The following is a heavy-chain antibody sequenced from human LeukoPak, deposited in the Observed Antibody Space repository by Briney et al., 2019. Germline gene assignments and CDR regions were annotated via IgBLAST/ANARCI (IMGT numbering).Heavy chain of an antibody. J-gene: IGHJ4*02. CDR3: ARGSSGGRPYYFDY. D-gene: IGHD3-10*01. V-gene: IGHV3-23*01. Sequence: GGSLRLSCAASGFTFRNYAMSWVRQAPGKGLEWLSAINDAGDFTWCADSVKGRFTISRDNSRNTLSLQMNSLRAEDTTVYYCARGSSGGRPYYFDYWGQGILVSVAS. CDR1: GFTFRNYA. CDR2: INDAGDFT.